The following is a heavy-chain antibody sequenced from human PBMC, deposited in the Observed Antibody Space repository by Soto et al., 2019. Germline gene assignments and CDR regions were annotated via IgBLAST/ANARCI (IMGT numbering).Heavy chain of an antibody. D-gene: IGHD3-16*02. J-gene: IGHJ5*02. V-gene: IGHV4-4*02. Sequence: QVQLQESGPGLVKPSGTLSLTCAVSGGSISSSNWWSWVRQPPGKGLEWIGEIYHSGSTKYNPSLKSRVPISVDKSKNQFSLKRSSVTAADTAVYYCARVAVSYDYVWGSYRLPGWFDPWGQGTLVTVSS. CDR2: IYHSGST. CDR1: GGSISSSNW. CDR3: ARVAVSYDYVWGSYRLPGWFDP.